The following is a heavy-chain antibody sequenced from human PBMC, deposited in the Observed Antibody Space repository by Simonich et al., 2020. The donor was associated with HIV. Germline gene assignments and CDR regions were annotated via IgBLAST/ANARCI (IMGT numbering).Heavy chain of an antibody. CDR3: ATTRHSSGFYGDY. CDR1: GYAFTSYD. Sequence: QVQLVQSGAEVKKPGASVKVSCKASGYAFTSYDINWVRQATGQGLEWMGWMNPNRGNTGYVQKFQGRVTITSNTSISTAYMELTSLRSEDTAVYYCATTRHSSGFYGDYWGQGTLVTVSS. V-gene: IGHV1-8*03. J-gene: IGHJ4*02. D-gene: IGHD6-19*01. CDR2: MNPNRGNT.